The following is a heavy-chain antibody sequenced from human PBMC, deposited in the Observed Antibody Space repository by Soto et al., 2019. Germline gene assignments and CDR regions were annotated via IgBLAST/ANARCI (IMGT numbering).Heavy chain of an antibody. D-gene: IGHD2-8*01. CDR1: GGSISSYY. V-gene: IGHV4-59*01. J-gene: IGHJ6*02. CDR3: ARHGVSAFYYYYGVDV. CDR2: IYYSGST. Sequence: PSETLSLTCTASGGSISSYYWSWIRQRPGKGLEWIGYIYYSGSTNYNPSLKSRVTISVDTSKNLFSLKLSSVTAADTAVFYCARHGVSAFYYYYGVDVWGQGTTVTVSS.